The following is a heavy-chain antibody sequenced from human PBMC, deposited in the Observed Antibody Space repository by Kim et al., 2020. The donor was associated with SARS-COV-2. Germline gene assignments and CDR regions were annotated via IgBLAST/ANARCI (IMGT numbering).Heavy chain of an antibody. CDR3: ARGRYCAVDCYPYYHYYG. D-gene: IGHD2-21*02. J-gene: IGHJ6*01. CDR1: GGSFSGFF. CDR2: INHSGNT. V-gene: IGHV4-34*01. Sequence: SETQSLTCAVYGGSFSGFFWSWIRQPPGKALEWISQINHSGNTNYNPSPKSRVTITVDKSKNQIPLKQTSVTAADTAAYYYARGRYCAVDCYPYYHYYG.